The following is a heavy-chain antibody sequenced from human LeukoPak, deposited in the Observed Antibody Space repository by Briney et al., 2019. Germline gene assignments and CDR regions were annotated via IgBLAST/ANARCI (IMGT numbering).Heavy chain of an antibody. CDR2: IHYTGTT. J-gene: IGHJ3*02. Sequence: SETLSLTCIVSGGSINSHYWSWIRQPPGKGLEWIGDIHYTGTTKYNPSVKSRVTISIDTSKNQFSLKMSSVTAADTAVYYCSRGDFSSGPSRDAFDIWGQGTMVTVSS. D-gene: IGHD3-3*01. CDR1: GGSINSHY. CDR3: SRGDFSSGPSRDAFDI. V-gene: IGHV4-59*08.